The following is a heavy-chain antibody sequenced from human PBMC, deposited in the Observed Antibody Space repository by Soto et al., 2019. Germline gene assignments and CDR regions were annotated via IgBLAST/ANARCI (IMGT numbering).Heavy chain of an antibody. CDR2: ASGSGDHT. Sequence: EVQLLESGGGLIQPGGSLRLSCAASGFTFRNYAMTWVRQAPGKGLEWVSSASGSGDHTDYADSVKGRFTISKDNTKNTLHLQMNNLRAEDTAVYYCAKELGILWFGESLDSWGQGTLVTVSS. CDR1: GFTFRNYA. D-gene: IGHD3-10*01. CDR3: AKELGILWFGESLDS. V-gene: IGHV3-23*01. J-gene: IGHJ4*02.